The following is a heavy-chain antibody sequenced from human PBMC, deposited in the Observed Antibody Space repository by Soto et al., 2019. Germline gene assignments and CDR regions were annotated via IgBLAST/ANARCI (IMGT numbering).Heavy chain of an antibody. J-gene: IGHJ5*02. Sequence: DSVKVSCKASGYTFTSYDINWVRQATGQGLEWMGWMNPNSGNTGYAQKFLGRVTMTRNTSISTAYMELSSLRSEDTAVYYCARRDPSDCSSTSCYEILTVLDPWGQGTLVTVSS. V-gene: IGHV1-8*01. D-gene: IGHD2-2*01. CDR2: MNPNSGNT. CDR1: GYTFTSYD. CDR3: ARRDPSDCSSTSCYEILTVLDP.